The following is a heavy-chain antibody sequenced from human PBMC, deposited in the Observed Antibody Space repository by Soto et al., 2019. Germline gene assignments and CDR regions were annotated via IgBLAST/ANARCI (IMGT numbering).Heavy chain of an antibody. D-gene: IGHD3-10*01. J-gene: IGHJ4*02. CDR3: AKDLGFGYYGSGSYYFSDY. CDR2: ISGSGGST. V-gene: IGHV3-23*01. CDR1: GFTFSSYA. Sequence: GGSLRLSCAASGFTFSSYAMSWVRQAPGKGLEWVSAISGSGGSTYYADSVKGRFTISRDNSKNTLYLQMNSLRAEDTAVYYCAKDLGFGYYGSGSYYFSDYWGQGTLVTVSS.